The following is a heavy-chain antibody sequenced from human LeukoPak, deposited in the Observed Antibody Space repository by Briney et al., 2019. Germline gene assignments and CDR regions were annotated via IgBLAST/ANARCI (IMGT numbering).Heavy chain of an antibody. J-gene: IGHJ6*04. CDR3: ARGGYQLLDGGMDV. Sequence: SQTLSLTCTVSGGSISSGGYYWSWIRQHPGKGLEWNGYIYYSGSTYYNPSLKSRVTISVDTSKNQFSLKLSSVTAADTAVYYCARGGYQLLDGGMDVWGKGTTVSVSS. CDR2: IYYSGST. D-gene: IGHD2-2*01. CDR1: GGSISSGGYY. V-gene: IGHV4-31*03.